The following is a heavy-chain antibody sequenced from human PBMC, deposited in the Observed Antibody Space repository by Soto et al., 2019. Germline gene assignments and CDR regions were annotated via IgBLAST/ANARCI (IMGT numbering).Heavy chain of an antibody. CDR1: GGTFSSYA. V-gene: IGHV1-69*01. D-gene: IGHD4-17*01. J-gene: IGHJ6*02. Sequence: QVQLVQSGAEVKKPGSSVKVSCKASGGTFSSYAISWVRQAPGQGLEWMGGIIPIFGTANYAQKFQGRVRITADECTSTAYMELSSLRSEDTAVYYCASNPYGDYVQDYYYGRDVWGQGTTVTVSS. CDR3: ASNPYGDYVQDYYYGRDV. CDR2: IIPIFGTA.